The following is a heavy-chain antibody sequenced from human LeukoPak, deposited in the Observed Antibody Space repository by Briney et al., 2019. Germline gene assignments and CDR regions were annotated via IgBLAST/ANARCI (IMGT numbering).Heavy chain of an antibody. V-gene: IGHV1-69-2*01. CDR1: GYTFTDYY. Sequence: ATVKISCKVPGYTFTDYYIHWVQQAPGKGPEWMGRVDPEDHEIIYAEKFQGRVTITADTSTGTAYMQLSSLRSEDTAVYYCATLESEGYWGQGTLVTVSS. CDR3: ATLESEGY. J-gene: IGHJ4*02. D-gene: IGHD3-3*01. CDR2: VDPEDHEI.